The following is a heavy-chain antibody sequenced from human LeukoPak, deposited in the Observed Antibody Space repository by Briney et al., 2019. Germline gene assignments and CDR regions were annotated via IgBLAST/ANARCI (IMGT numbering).Heavy chain of an antibody. D-gene: IGHD3-9*01. CDR3: ARSVYFDWLSLN. Sequence: GASVKVSCKASGYTFTGYYMHWVRQAPGQGLEWMGWNNPNSGGTNYAQKFQGRVTMTRDTSISTAYMELSRLRSDDTAVYYCARSVYFDWLSLNWGQGTLVTVSS. CDR1: GYTFTGYY. J-gene: IGHJ4*02. CDR2: NNPNSGGT. V-gene: IGHV1-2*02.